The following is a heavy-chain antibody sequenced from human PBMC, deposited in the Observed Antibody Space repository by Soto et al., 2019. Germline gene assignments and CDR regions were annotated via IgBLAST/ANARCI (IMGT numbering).Heavy chain of an antibody. CDR2: ISSSSSYT. CDR3: ARRGGIVGATDPYYFDY. Sequence: QVQLVESGGGLVKPGGSLRLSCAASGFTFSDYYMSWIRQAPGKGLEWVSYISSSSSYTNYADSVKGRFTISRDNAKNSLYLQMNSLSAEDTAVYYCARRGGIVGATDPYYFDYWGQGTLVTVSS. V-gene: IGHV3-11*05. D-gene: IGHD1-26*01. J-gene: IGHJ4*02. CDR1: GFTFSDYY.